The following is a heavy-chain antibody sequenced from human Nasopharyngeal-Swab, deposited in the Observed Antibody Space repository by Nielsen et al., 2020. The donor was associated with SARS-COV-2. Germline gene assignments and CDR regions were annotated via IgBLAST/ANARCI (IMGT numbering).Heavy chain of an antibody. V-gene: IGHV3-23*01. CDR2: ISGSGFT. CDR3: TKDWLYTSAWYGGS. Sequence: WIHQPPGKGLEWVSSISGSGFTYYSDSVKGRFTISRDNSMDTLYLQMNSLRAEDTATYYCTKDWLYTSAWYGGSWGQGTLVTVSS. D-gene: IGHD3-22*01. J-gene: IGHJ5*02.